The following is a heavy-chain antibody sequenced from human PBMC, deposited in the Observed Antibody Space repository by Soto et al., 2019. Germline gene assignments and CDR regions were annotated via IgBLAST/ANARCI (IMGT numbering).Heavy chain of an antibody. V-gene: IGHV3-73*01. CDR3: TRVLTIPIRRNYFYYYGMDV. D-gene: IGHD2-2*02. CDR1: GFTFSDSA. J-gene: IGHJ6*02. CDR2: IRGKADAYAT. Sequence: VGSLRLSCAGSGFTFSDSAIHWVRQASGRGLEWVGRIRGKADAYATAYVPSVKGRFTISRDDSKNTAFLQVNSLKAEDTAVYYCTRVLTIPIRRNYFYYYGMDVWGQGTSVTVSS.